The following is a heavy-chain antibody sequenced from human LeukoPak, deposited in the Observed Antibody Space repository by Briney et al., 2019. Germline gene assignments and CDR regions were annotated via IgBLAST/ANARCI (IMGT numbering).Heavy chain of an antibody. Sequence: GSLRLSCAASGFTFSSCSMNWVRQAPGKGLEWVSSISSSSSYIYYADSVKGRFTISRDNAKNSLYLQMNSLRAEDTAVYYCARDKDFLFDYWGQGTLVTVSS. CDR1: GFTFSSCS. D-gene: IGHD3-3*01. J-gene: IGHJ4*02. V-gene: IGHV3-21*01. CDR2: ISSSSSYI. CDR3: ARDKDFLFDY.